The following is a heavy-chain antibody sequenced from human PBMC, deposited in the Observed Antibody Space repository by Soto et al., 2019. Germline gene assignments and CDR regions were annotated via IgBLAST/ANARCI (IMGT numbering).Heavy chain of an antibody. CDR3: ARDPFGSARMDV. Sequence: ASVKVSCKASGYTFTRYAMHWVRQAPGQRLEWMGWINAGNGNTKYSQKFQGRVTISRDNAKNSLYLQMNSLRAEDTAVYYCARDPFGSARMDVWGQGTTVTVSS. J-gene: IGHJ6*02. V-gene: IGHV1-3*01. D-gene: IGHD3-10*01. CDR2: INAGNGNT. CDR1: GYTFTRYA.